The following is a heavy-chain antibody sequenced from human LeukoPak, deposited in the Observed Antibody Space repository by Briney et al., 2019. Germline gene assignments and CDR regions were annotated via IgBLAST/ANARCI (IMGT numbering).Heavy chain of an antibody. CDR1: GFTFSSYS. CDR3: ARSTERGSSFDY. V-gene: IGHV3-21*01. CDR2: ISSSSSYI. D-gene: IGHD2-2*01. J-gene: IGHJ4*02. Sequence: PGGSLRLSCAASGFTFSSYSMNWVRQAPGKGLEWVSSISSSSSYIYYADSVKGRFTISRDNAKNSLYLQMNSLRAEDTAVYYCARSTERGSSFDYWGQGTLVTVSS.